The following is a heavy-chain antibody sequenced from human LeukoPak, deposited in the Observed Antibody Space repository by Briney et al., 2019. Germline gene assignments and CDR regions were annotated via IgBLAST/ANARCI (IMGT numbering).Heavy chain of an antibody. V-gene: IGHV3-23*01. CDR2: ISGSGGST. J-gene: IGHJ4*02. CDR1: GFTFSSYA. CDR3: AKDIIGAIITGTGGDFDY. D-gene: IGHD1-7*01. Sequence: PGGSLRLSCAASGFTFSSYAMSWVRQAPGKGLEWVSAISGSGGSTYYADSVKGRFTISRDNSKNTLYLQMNSLRAEDTAVYYCAKDIIGAIITGTGGDFDYWGQGTLVTVSS.